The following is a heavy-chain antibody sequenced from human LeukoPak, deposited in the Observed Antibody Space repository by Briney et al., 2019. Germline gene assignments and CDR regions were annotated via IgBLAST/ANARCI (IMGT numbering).Heavy chain of an antibody. CDR2: IRYDGSNK. D-gene: IGHD6-13*01. J-gene: IGHJ4*02. Sequence: GGSLRLSCAASGFTFSSYGMHWVRQAPGKGLEWVAFIRYDGSNKYYADSVKGRFTISRDNSKNTLCLQMNSLRAEDTAVYYCANPPLRGYSSSWYNFWGQGTLVTVSS. V-gene: IGHV3-30*02. CDR3: ANPPLRGYSSSWYNF. CDR1: GFTFSSYG.